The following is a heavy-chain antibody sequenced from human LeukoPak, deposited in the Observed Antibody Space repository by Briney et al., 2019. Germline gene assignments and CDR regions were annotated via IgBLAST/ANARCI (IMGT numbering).Heavy chain of an antibody. D-gene: IGHD6-19*01. CDR3: ARGSSGWYGYHYYMDV. CDR1: GGSISSSSYY. V-gene: IGHV4-39*07. J-gene: IGHJ6*03. Sequence: SETLSLTCTVSGGSISSSSYYWGWLRQPPGKGLEWIGSIYYSGSTYYNPSLKSRVTISVDTSKNQFSLKLSSVAAADTAVYYCARGSSGWYGYHYYMDVWGKGTTVTVSS. CDR2: IYYSGST.